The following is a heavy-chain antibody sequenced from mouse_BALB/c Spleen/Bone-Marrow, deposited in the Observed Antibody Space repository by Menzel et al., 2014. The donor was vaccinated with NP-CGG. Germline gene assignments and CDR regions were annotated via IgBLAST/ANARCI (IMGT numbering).Heavy chain of an antibody. CDR2: INPGSGGT. CDR3: ARGDYRSYYFDY. V-gene: IGHV1-54*01. CDR1: GYAFTNYL. Sequence: VQLVESGAELVRPGTSVKVSCKASGYAFTNYLIEWVKQRPGQGLEWIGVINPGSGGTNYNEKFKGKATLTADKSSSTAYMQLSSLTSDDPAVYFCARGDYRSYYFDYWGQGTTLTVSS. J-gene: IGHJ2*01. D-gene: IGHD2-14*01.